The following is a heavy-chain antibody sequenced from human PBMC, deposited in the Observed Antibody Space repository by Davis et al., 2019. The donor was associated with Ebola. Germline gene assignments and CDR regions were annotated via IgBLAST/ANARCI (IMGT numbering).Heavy chain of an antibody. D-gene: IGHD6-19*01. CDR3: ARGRNGGWDFDY. J-gene: IGHJ4*02. V-gene: IGHV1-18*01. Sequence: ASVTVSCMTSGYIFSSYGITWVRQAPAQGLEWMGWVSGYTGNTFYAQKFQGRLTLTTDTSTSTVYMELRSLTSDDTAEYYCARGRNGGWDFDYWGQGTRVTVSS. CDR1: GYIFSSYG. CDR2: VSGYTGNT.